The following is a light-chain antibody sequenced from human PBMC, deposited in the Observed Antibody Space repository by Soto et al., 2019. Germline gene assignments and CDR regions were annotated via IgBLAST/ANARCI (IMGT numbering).Light chain of an antibody. CDR3: QQRRSWPIT. Sequence: EIVLTQSPATLSLSTGEIATLSCRASQSLDSYLAWYQQKPGQAPRLLIYDASNRATGVPARFSGSGSGTDFTLTINSLEPEDFAVYYCQQRRSWPITFGGGTKVEIK. CDR2: DAS. J-gene: IGKJ4*01. V-gene: IGKV3-11*01. CDR1: QSLDSY.